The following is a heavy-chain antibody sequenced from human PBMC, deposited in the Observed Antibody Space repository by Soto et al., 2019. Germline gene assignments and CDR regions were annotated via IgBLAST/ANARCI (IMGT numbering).Heavy chain of an antibody. V-gene: IGHV3-48*02. CDR1: GFTFSSYS. D-gene: IGHD2-21*01. J-gene: IGHJ6*02. CDR3: ARGSYFDYYYYGMDV. CDR2: ISSSSSTI. Sequence: EVQLVESGGGLVQPGGSLRLSCAASGFTFSSYSMNWVRQAPGKGLEWVSYISSSSSTIYYADSVKGRFTISRDNAKNSLYLQMNSLRDEDTAVYYCARGSYFDYYYYGMDVWGQGTTVTVSS.